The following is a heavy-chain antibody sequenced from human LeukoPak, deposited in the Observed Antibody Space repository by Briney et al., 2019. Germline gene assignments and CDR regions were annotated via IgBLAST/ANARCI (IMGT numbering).Heavy chain of an antibody. CDR1: GYTFTRQY. CDR3: ARANSSPGDY. D-gene: IGHD6-19*01. CDR2: INPNSGGT. J-gene: IGHJ4*02. Sequence: ASVKVSCKXSGYTFTRQYMHWVRQAPGQGLEWMGWINPNSGGTNYAQKFQGRVTMTRDTSISTAYMELSRLRSDDTAVYYCARANSSPGDYWGQRTLVTVSS. V-gene: IGHV1-2*02.